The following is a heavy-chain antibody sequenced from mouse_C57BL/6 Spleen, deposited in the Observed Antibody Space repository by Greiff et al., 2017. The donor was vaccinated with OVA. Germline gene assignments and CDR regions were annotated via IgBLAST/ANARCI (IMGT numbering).Heavy chain of an antibody. CDR3: AREDYTYAMDY. V-gene: IGHV1-43*01. CDR1: GYSFTGYY. D-gene: IGHD2-4*01. Sequence: VQLQHSGPELVKPGASVKISCKASGYSFTGYYMHWVKQSSEKSLEWIGEINPSTGGTSYNQKFKGKATLTVDKSSSTAYMQLKSLTSEDSAVYYCAREDYTYAMDYWGQGTSVTVSS. J-gene: IGHJ4*01. CDR2: INPSTGGT.